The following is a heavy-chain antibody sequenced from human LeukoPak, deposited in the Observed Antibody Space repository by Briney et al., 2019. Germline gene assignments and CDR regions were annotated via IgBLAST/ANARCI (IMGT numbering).Heavy chain of an antibody. J-gene: IGHJ4*02. V-gene: IGHV4-39*07. CDR2: IFYSGRT. D-gene: IGHD6-19*01. CDR1: GGSISSSNFH. Sequence: SETLSLTCSVSGGSISSSNFHWGWIRQAPGKGLDWIGNIFYSGRTSYNPSLKSRVTISIDAPKNQFSLKLSSVTAADTAMYYCARHRAVAGTDYWGQGTLVTVSS. CDR3: ARHRAVAGTDY.